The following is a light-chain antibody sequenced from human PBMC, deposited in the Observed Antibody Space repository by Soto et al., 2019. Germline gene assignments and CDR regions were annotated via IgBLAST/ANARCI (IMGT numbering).Light chain of an antibody. CDR3: QQYNSYSWT. Sequence: GDRVTITCRASQSISYWLAWHQQKPGKAPTLLIYDASTLESGVPSRFSGSGFGTDFTLTISTLQPEDFGTYYCQQYNSYSWTFGQGTKVDIK. CDR1: QSISYW. CDR2: DAS. V-gene: IGKV1-5*01. J-gene: IGKJ1*01.